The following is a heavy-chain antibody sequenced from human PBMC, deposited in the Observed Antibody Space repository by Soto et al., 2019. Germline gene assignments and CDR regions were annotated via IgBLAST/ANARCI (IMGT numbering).Heavy chain of an antibody. CDR3: ARDITGTDWFDP. J-gene: IGHJ5*02. Sequence: GGSLRLSCAASGFTFSSYSMNWVRQAPGKGLEWVSSISSSSSYIYYADSVKGRFTISRDNAKNSLYLQMNSLRAEDTAVYYCARDITGTDWFDPWGQGTLVTVSS. CDR1: GFTFSSYS. CDR2: ISSSSSYI. D-gene: IGHD6-13*01. V-gene: IGHV3-21*01.